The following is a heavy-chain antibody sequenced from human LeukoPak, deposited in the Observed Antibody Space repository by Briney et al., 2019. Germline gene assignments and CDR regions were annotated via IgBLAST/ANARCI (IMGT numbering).Heavy chain of an antibody. V-gene: IGHV3-15*01. D-gene: IGHD2-15*01. Sequence: GGSLRLSCAASGFTSSNAWMSWVRQAPGKGLEWVGRIKSKTDGGTTDYAAPVKGRFTISRDDSKNTLYLQMNSLKTEDTAVYYCTTSLYCSGGSCYSIDYWGQGTLVTVSS. CDR1: GFTSSNAW. CDR2: IKSKTDGGTT. CDR3: TTSLYCSGGSCYSIDY. J-gene: IGHJ4*02.